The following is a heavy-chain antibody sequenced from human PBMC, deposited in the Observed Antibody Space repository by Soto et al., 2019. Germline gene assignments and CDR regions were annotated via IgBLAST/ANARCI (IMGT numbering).Heavy chain of an antibody. CDR2: IYYSGST. D-gene: IGHD3-22*01. J-gene: IGHJ4*02. V-gene: IGHV4-31*03. CDR1: GGSISSGGYY. CDR3: ASVVTMIANFDY. Sequence: SETLSLTCTVSGGSISSGGYYWSWIRQHPGKGLEWIGYIYYSGSTYYNPSLKSRVTISVDTSKNQFSLKLSSVTAADTAVYYCASVVTMIANFDYWGQGTLVTVSS.